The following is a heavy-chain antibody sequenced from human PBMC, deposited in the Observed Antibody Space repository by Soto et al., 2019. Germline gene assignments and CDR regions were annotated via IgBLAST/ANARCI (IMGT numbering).Heavy chain of an antibody. V-gene: IGHV3-53*01. CDR3: ARVLRFLGMDV. CDR1: GFTVSSNY. CDR2: IYSGGST. Sequence: GGSLRLSCAASGFTVSSNYMSWVRQAPGKGLEWVSVIYSGGSTYYADSVKGRFTISRDNSKNTLYLQMNSLRAEDTAVYYCARVLRFLGMDVWGQGTTVTVSS. J-gene: IGHJ6*02. D-gene: IGHD3-3*01.